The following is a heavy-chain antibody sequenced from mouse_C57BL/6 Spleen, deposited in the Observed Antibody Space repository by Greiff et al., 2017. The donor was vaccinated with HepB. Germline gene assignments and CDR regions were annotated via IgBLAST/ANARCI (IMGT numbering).Heavy chain of an antibody. J-gene: IGHJ1*03. CDR1: GYTFTSYW. CDR3: ALYGSSSYWYFDV. D-gene: IGHD1-1*01. Sequence: QVHVKQPGAELVRPGSSVKLSCKASGYTFTSYWMDWVKQRPGQGLEWIGNIYPSDSETHYNQKFKDKATLTVDKSSSTAYMQLSSLTSEDSAVYYCALYGSSSYWYFDVWGTGTTVTVSS. CDR2: IYPSDSET. V-gene: IGHV1-61*01.